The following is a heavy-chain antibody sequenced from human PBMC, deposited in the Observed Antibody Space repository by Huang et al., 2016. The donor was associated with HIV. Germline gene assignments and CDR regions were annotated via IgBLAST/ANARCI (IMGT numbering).Heavy chain of an antibody. D-gene: IGHD3-10*01. CDR2: VSTYNGHT. CDR3: ARFRGPQVTLNWLDP. J-gene: IGHJ5*02. V-gene: IGHV1-18*01. CDR1: GYTFFTYY. Sequence: QVQLVQSGPEMKKPGASVNVYCKSSGYTFFTYYISWVRQAPGQGLEWMGGVSTYNGHTNYAQKFQGRLTLTTDVSTSSAYMELKNLRSDDTAVYYCARFRGPQVTLNWLDPWGQGTLVTVSS.